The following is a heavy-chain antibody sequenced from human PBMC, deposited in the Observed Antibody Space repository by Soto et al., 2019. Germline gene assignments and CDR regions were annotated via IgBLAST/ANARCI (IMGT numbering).Heavy chain of an antibody. CDR3: AKAPHYYDSSGYPAR. CDR2: ISGSGGST. Sequence: EVQLVESGGGLIQPGGSLRLSCAASGFTVSSKYLSWVRQAPGKGLEWVSAISGSGGSTYYADSVKGRFTISRDNSKNTLYLQMNSLRAEDTAVYYCAKAPHYYDSSGYPARWGQGTLVTVSS. CDR1: GFTVSSKY. J-gene: IGHJ4*02. V-gene: IGHV3-23*04. D-gene: IGHD3-22*01.